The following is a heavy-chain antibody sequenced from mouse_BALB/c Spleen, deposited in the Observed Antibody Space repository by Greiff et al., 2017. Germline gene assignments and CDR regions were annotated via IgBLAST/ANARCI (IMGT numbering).Heavy chain of an antibody. D-gene: IGHD2-1*01. CDR2: IYPSDSYT. CDR3: TRYGNYYYYAMDY. J-gene: IGHJ4*01. V-gene: IGHV1-69*02. Sequence: VQLQQPGAELVRPGASVKLSCKASGYTFTSYWINWVKQRPGLGLEWIGNIYPSDSYTNYNQKFKDKATLTVDKSSSTAYMQLSSPTSEDSAVYYCTRYGNYYYYAMDYWGQGTSVTVSS. CDR1: GYTFTSYW.